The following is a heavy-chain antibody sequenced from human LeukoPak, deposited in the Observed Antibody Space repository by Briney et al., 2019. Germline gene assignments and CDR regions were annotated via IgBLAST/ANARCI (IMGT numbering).Heavy chain of an antibody. CDR1: GGSFSGYY. CDR3: ARGGRYCSSTSCYRGWFDP. CDR2: INHSGST. J-gene: IGHJ5*02. V-gene: IGHV4-34*01. D-gene: IGHD2-2*01. Sequence: PSETLSLTCAAYGGSFSGYYWSWIRQPPGKGLEWIGEINHSGSTNYNPSLKSRVTISVDTSKNQFSLKLSSVTAADTAVYYCARGGRYCSSTSCYRGWFDPWGQGTLVTVSS.